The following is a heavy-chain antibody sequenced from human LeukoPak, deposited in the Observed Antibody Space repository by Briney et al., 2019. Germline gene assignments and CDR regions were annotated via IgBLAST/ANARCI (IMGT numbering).Heavy chain of an antibody. CDR2: IYYSGST. CDR3: AILTGRTTGFDY. J-gene: IGHJ4*02. D-gene: IGHD2-2*01. CDR1: GGSISSGDYY. V-gene: IGHV4-30-4*08. Sequence: SETLSLTCTVSGGSISSGDYYWSWIRQPPGKGLEWIGYIYYSGSTYYNPSLKSRVTISVDTSKNQFSLKLSSVTAADTAVYYCAILTGRTTGFDYWGQGTLVTVSS.